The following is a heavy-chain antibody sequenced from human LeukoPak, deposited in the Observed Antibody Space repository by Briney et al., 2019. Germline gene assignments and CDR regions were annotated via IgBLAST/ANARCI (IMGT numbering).Heavy chain of an antibody. CDR2: ISTGGSAI. Sequence: GGSLRLSCAASGFSFNSNEMNWVRQAPGKGLEWISYISTGGSAIFYAGSVKGRFTISRDNAKNSLFPQMDSLRAEDTAVYYCARGPRINIAETSTCFDYWGQGTLVTVSS. J-gene: IGHJ4*02. V-gene: IGHV3-48*03. CDR3: ARGPRINIAETSTCFDY. CDR1: GFSFNSNE. D-gene: IGHD6-13*01.